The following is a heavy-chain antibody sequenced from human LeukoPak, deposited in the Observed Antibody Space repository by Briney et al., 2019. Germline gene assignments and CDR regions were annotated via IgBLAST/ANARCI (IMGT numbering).Heavy chain of an antibody. V-gene: IGHV3-23*01. J-gene: IGHJ6*02. D-gene: IGHD1-26*01. CDR1: GFTFISYA. CDR3: AKDHRDSGNYYYYYGLDV. CDR2: LSGNAGRP. Sequence: GGSLRLSCAASGFTFISYAMSWVRQAPGKGLEWVSSLSGNAGRPYYADSVKGRFTISRDDSKNTLYLQMNSLRAEDTAVYYCAKDHRDSGNYYYYYGLDVWGQGTMVTVSS.